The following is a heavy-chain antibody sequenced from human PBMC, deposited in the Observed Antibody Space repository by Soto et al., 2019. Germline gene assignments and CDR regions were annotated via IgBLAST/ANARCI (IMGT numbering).Heavy chain of an antibody. D-gene: IGHD6-13*01. J-gene: IGHJ6*02. Sequence: SETLSLTCTVSGDSFSSDDYYWSWIRQPPGKGLEWIGYISYRVDTYYSPSLKSRVTISVDKSKNQFSLKLSSVTAADTAVYYCARAGSSWYGYYYYGMDVWGQGTTVTVSS. CDR1: GDSFSSDDYY. CDR3: ARAGSSWYGYYYYGMDV. CDR2: ISYRVDT. V-gene: IGHV4-30-4*01.